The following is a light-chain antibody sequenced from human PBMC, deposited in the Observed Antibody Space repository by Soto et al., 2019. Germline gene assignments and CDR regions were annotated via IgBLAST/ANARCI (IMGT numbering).Light chain of an antibody. V-gene: IGLV4-69*01. CDR2: LNSDGSH. CDR1: SGHSSYA. Sequence: QLVLTQSPSASASLGASVKLTCTLSSGHSSYAIAWHQQQPEKGPRYLMKLNSDGSHSKGDGIPDRFSGSSSGAERYLTISSLQSEDEADYYCQTWGTGAVVFGGETKLTVL. J-gene: IGLJ2*01. CDR3: QTWGTGAVV.